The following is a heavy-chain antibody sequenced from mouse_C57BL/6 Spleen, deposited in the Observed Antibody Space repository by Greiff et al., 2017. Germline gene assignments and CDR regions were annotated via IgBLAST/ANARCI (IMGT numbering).Heavy chain of an antibody. CDR1: GFTFSSYA. Sequence: EVQRVESGGGLVKPGGSLKLSCAASGFTFSSYAMSWVRQTPEKRLEWVATISDGGSYTYYPDNVKGRFTISRDNAKNNLYLQMSHLKSEDTAMYYCARAAVVALYYFDYWGQGTTHTVSS. V-gene: IGHV5-4*01. J-gene: IGHJ2*01. D-gene: IGHD1-1*01. CDR2: ISDGGSYT. CDR3: ARAAVVALYYFDY.